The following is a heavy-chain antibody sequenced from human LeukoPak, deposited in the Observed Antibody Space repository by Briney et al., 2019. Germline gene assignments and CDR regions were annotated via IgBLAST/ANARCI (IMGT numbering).Heavy chain of an antibody. CDR3: AKEGSLTSITMIVVVTLDY. J-gene: IGHJ4*02. CDR1: GFTLSSYA. CDR2: ITGSGGST. V-gene: IGHV3-23*01. Sequence: PGGSLRLSCAASGFTLSSYAMSGVRQAPGKGLECVSAITGSGGSTYYADSVKGRFTISRDNSKNTLYLQINRLRAEDRAVYYCAKEGSLTSITMIVVVTLDYWGQGTLVTVSS. D-gene: IGHD3-22*01.